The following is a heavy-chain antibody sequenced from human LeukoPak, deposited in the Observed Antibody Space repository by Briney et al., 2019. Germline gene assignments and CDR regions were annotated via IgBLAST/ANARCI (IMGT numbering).Heavy chain of an antibody. J-gene: IGHJ4*02. V-gene: IGHV3-30*02. D-gene: IGHD6-19*01. CDR2: IRYDGSNK. Sequence: GGSLRLSCAAYAFTFSSYGMHWVRQAPGKGLEWVAFIRYDGSNKYYADSVKGRFTISRDNSKNTLYLKMNSLRAEDTAVYYCAKDRGSSGWYNSYFDYWGQGTLVTVS. CDR1: AFTFSSYG. CDR3: AKDRGSSGWYNSYFDY.